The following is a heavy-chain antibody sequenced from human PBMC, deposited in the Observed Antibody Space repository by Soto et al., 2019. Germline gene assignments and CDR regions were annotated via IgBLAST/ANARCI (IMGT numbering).Heavy chain of an antibody. J-gene: IGHJ4*02. CDR3: ARHGSGRGGRFWSGYYMQREYFDY. CDR1: GFTFSDYY. Sequence: QVQLVESGGGLVKPGGSLRLSCAASGFTFSDYYMSWIRQAPGKGLEWVSYISSSSSYTNYADSVKGRFTISRDNAKNSLYLQMNSLRAEDTAVYYCARHGSGRGGRFWSGYYMQREYFDYWGQGTLVTVSS. V-gene: IGHV3-11*06. CDR2: ISSSSSYT. D-gene: IGHD3-3*01.